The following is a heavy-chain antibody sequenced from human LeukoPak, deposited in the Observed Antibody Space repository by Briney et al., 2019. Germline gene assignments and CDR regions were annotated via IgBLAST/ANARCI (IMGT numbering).Heavy chain of an antibody. Sequence: SETLSLTCTVSGGSISSYYWSWIRQPAGKGLEWIGRIYTSGSTNYNPSLKSRVTISVDTSKNQFSLKLSSVTAADTAVYYCARDHIPYCSGGSCYSQTNWYFDLWGGGTLVTVSS. D-gene: IGHD2-15*01. CDR3: ARDHIPYCSGGSCYSQTNWYFDL. V-gene: IGHV4-4*07. CDR1: GGSISSYY. J-gene: IGHJ2*01. CDR2: IYTSGST.